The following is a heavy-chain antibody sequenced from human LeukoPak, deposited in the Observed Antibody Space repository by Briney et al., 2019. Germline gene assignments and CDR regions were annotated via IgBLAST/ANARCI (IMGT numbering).Heavy chain of an antibody. Sequence: GRSLRLSCAASGFTFSTYGMHWVRQGPGKGLEWVAIIWYDGSKKYYGDSVEGRFTISRDNSKNTLYLQMNGLRVEDTAVYYCVRDRVAADSGNYFDYWGQGTLVTVSS. J-gene: IGHJ4*02. CDR2: IWYDGSKK. V-gene: IGHV3-33*01. CDR3: VRDRVAADSGNYFDY. D-gene: IGHD6-19*01. CDR1: GFTFSTYG.